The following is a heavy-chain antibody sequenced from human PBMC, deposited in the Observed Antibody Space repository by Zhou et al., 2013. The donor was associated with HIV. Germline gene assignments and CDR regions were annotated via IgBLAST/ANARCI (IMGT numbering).Heavy chain of an antibody. D-gene: IGHD3-16*01. CDR3: ARGRGPTAPGYYDG. Sequence: QVQLVQSGAEVQKPGASVKVSCKASGYTFTSYYLHWVRQAPGQGLEWMGIINPFGGSTSYAQKFQGRVTMTRDTSTSTVYMELSSLRFEDTARGITVARGRGPTAPGYYDGWGQGTMVTVSS. V-gene: IGHV1-46*01. J-gene: IGHJ3*01. CDR1: GYTFTSYY. CDR2: INPFGGST.